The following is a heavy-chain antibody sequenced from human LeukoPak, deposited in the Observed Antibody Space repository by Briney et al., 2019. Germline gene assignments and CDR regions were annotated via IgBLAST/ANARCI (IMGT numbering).Heavy chain of an antibody. CDR2: MYYTGST. D-gene: IGHD2-15*01. Sequence: SETLSLTCTVSGGSVSSANYYWTWIRQPPGKGLQWIGYMYYTGSTNYNPSLKSRVTISVDTSKKQFSLKLSSVTTADTAVYYCARGGYCSGGSCYSSTWFDPWGQGTLVTVSS. CDR3: ARGGYCSGGSCYSSTWFDP. J-gene: IGHJ5*02. V-gene: IGHV4-61*01. CDR1: GGSVSSANYY.